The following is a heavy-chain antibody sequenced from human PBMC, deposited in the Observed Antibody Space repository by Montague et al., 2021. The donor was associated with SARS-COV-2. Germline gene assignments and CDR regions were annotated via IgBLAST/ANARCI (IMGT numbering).Heavy chain of an antibody. CDR3: ARDYGDYSYYYGLDV. CDR1: GGSIRSGSYY. J-gene: IGHJ6*02. V-gene: IGHV4-61*02. Sequence: TLSLICTVSGGSIRSGSYYWSWIRQPAGKGLEWIGRIYSSGSINYNPSLKSRVTMSVDTSKNQFSLKVSSVTAADTAVYYCARDYGDYSYYYGLDVWGQGTTVTVSS. CDR2: IYSSGSI. D-gene: IGHD4-17*01.